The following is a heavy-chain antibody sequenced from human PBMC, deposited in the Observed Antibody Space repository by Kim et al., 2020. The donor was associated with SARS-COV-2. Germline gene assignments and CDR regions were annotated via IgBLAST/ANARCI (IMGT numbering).Heavy chain of an antibody. CDR3: AKDIGGYDAFDI. D-gene: IGHD5-12*01. CDR2: ISWNSGSI. Sequence: GGSLRLSCAASGFTFDDYAMHWVRQAPGKGLEWVSGISWNSGSIGYADSVKGRFTISRDNAKNSLYLQMNSLRAEDTALYYCAKDIGGYDAFDIWGQGT. V-gene: IGHV3-9*01. CDR1: GFTFDDYA. J-gene: IGHJ3*02.